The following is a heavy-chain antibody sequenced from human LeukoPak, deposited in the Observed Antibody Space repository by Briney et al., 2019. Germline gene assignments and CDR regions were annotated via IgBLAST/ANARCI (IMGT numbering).Heavy chain of an antibody. Sequence: SETLSLTCSVSGGSVSSYYWSWIRQSPGKGLEWIGYIHNSGRTNYNPSLKSRVTGFVDTSKNQVSLRLSSVTAADTAVYYCARHGTISSESYFDYWGQGTLVTVSS. CDR2: IHNSGRT. CDR1: GGSVSSYY. J-gene: IGHJ4*02. D-gene: IGHD1-14*01. CDR3: ARHGTISSESYFDY. V-gene: IGHV4-59*08.